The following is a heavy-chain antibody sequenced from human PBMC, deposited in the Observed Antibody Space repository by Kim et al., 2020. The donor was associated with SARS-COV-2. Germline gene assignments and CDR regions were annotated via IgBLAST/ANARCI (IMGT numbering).Heavy chain of an antibody. J-gene: IGHJ6*02. V-gene: IGHV3-30*04. D-gene: IGHD6-13*01. CDR1: GFTFSSYA. CDR2: ISYDGSNK. CDR3: ARGGLSAAGTLKEGVAYGMDV. Sequence: GGSLRLSCAASGFTFSSYAMHWVRQAPGKGLEWVAVISYDGSNKYYADSVKGRFTISRDNSKNTLYLQMNSLRAEDTAVYYCARGGLSAAGTLKEGVAYGMDVWGQGTTVTVSS.